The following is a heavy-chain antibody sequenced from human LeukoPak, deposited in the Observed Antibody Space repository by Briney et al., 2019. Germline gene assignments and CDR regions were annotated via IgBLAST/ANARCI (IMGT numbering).Heavy chain of an antibody. D-gene: IGHD2-15*01. J-gene: IGHJ4*02. V-gene: IGHV1-18*01. CDR3: ASSGCSGGSCYYHY. CDR2: ISAYNGNT. CDR1: GYTFTSYG. Sequence: ASVKVSCKASGYTFTSYGISWVRQAPGQGLEWMGWISAYNGNTNYAQKLQGRVTMTTDTSTSTACMELRSLRSDDTAVYYCASSGCSGGSCYYHYWGQGTLVTASS.